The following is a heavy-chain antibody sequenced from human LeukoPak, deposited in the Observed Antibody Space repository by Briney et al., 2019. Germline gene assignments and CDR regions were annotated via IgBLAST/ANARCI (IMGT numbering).Heavy chain of an antibody. Sequence: SETLSLTCTVSGGSINSGSYYWSWIRQPAGKGLEWIGRIYTSGSTNYNPSLKSRVTISVDTSKNQFSLKLSSVTAADTAVYYCARGFTGSSSWFPVDYWGQGTLVTVSS. CDR3: ARGFTGSSSWFPVDY. CDR1: GGSINSGSYY. CDR2: IYTSGST. V-gene: IGHV4-61*02. D-gene: IGHD6-13*01. J-gene: IGHJ4*02.